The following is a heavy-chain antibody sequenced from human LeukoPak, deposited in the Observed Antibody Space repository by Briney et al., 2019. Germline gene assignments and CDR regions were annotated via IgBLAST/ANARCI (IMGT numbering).Heavy chain of an antibody. CDR1: GFTFSSYA. CDR3: ARGAYSSSWLNFDY. D-gene: IGHD6-13*01. Sequence: PGRSLRLSCAASGFTFSSYAMHWVRQAPGEGLEWVALISYDGSDKYYADSVKGRFTISRDNSKNTLYVQMNSLRAEDTAVYYCARGAYSSSWLNFDYWGQGTLVTDSS. V-gene: IGHV3-30*04. CDR2: ISYDGSDK. J-gene: IGHJ4*02.